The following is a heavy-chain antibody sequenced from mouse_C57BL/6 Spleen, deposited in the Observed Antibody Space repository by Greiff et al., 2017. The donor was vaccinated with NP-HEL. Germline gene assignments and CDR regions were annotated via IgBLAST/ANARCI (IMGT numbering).Heavy chain of an antibody. CDR3: ARDGYDGGGYYAMDY. D-gene: IGHD2-2*01. V-gene: IGHV1-18*01. J-gene: IGHJ4*01. Sequence: EVQLQQSGPELVKPGASVKIPCKASGYTFTDYNMDWVKQSHGKSLEWIGDINPNNGGTIYNQKFKGKATLTVDKSSSTAYMELRSLTSEDTAVYYCARDGYDGGGYYAMDYWGQGTSVTVSS. CDR1: GYTFTDYN. CDR2: INPNNGGT.